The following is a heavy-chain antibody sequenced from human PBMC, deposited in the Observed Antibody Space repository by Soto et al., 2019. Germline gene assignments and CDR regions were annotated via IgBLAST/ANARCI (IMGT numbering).Heavy chain of an antibody. V-gene: IGHV1-69*04. D-gene: IGHD3-9*01. Sequence: KVSCKASGGTFSSYTISWVRQAPGQGLEWMGRIIPILGIANYAQKFQGRVTITADKSTSTAYMELSSLRSEDTAVYYCARDVPTHYDILTGSLDYWGQGTLVTVSS. CDR2: IIPILGIA. CDR3: ARDVPTHYDILTGSLDY. J-gene: IGHJ4*02. CDR1: GGTFSSYT.